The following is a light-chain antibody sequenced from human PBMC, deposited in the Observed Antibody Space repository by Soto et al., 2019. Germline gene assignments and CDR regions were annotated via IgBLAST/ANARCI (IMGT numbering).Light chain of an antibody. CDR3: QQYDNLPFT. CDR1: QSINTY. V-gene: IGKV1-33*01. Sequence: DIQMTQSPSSLSASVGDRVTITCQTSQSINTYLNWYQQKPGKAPKVLIYDASNLKTGVPPRFSGSRSGTDFTFTISSLQPEDVATYYCQQYDNLPFTFGGGTKVDIK. CDR2: DAS. J-gene: IGKJ4*01.